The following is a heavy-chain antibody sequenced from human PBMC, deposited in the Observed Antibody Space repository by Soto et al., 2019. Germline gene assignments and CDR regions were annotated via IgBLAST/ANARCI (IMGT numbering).Heavy chain of an antibody. CDR3: ARVVLLWFGELNDAFDI. J-gene: IGHJ3*02. CDR1: GFTFSSYS. Sequence: GGSLRLSCAASGFTFSSYSMNWVRQAPGKGLEWVSSISSSSSYIYYADSVKGRFTISRDNAKNSLYLQMNSLRAEDTAVYYCARVVLLWFGELNDAFDIWGQGTMVTVSS. D-gene: IGHD3-10*01. V-gene: IGHV3-21*01. CDR2: ISSSSSYI.